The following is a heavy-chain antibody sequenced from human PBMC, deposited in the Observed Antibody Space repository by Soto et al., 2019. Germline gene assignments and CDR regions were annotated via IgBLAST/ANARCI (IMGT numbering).Heavy chain of an antibody. Sequence: GGSLRLSCAASGFSFNRHWMTWVRQAPGKGLQWVASIKRDGSEKYYVDSVKGRFTISRDNVKNSLSLQMNSLRAEDTAVYYCARAPYYYDSHYYYGVDVWGQGTTVTVSS. J-gene: IGHJ6*02. V-gene: IGHV3-7*01. CDR1: GFSFNRHW. CDR3: ARAPYYYDSHYYYGVDV. D-gene: IGHD3-22*01. CDR2: IKRDGSEK.